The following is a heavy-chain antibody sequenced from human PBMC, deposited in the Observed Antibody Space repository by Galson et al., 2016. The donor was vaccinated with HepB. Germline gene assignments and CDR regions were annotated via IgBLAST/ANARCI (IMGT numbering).Heavy chain of an antibody. CDR2: IFSSGTT. D-gene: IGHD3-10*01. CDR1: GDSISSGGYY. V-gene: IGHV4-31*03. Sequence: TLSLTCTVSGDSISSGGYYWTWIRQHPGKGLEWIGYIFSSGTTYYNPSLKSRGTISVDTSKNHFSLKLSSVTAADTAVYFCARGPADGSGSSKRAFDPWGQGTLVTVSS. J-gene: IGHJ5*02. CDR3: ARGPADGSGSSKRAFDP.